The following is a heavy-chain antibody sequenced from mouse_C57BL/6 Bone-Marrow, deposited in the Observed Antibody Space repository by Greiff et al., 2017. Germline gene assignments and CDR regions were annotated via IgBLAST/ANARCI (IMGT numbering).Heavy chain of an antibody. CDR1: GYTFTDYY. D-gene: IGHD1-1*01. J-gene: IGHJ4*01. CDR3: ARSEGTTGVDY. Sequence: EVQLQQSGPELVKPGASVKISCKASGYTFTDYYMNWVKQSHGKSLEWIGDINPNNGGTSYTQKFKGKATLTVDKSSSTAYMELRSLTSEDSAVYYCARSEGTTGVDYWGQGTSVTVSS. CDR2: INPNNGGT. V-gene: IGHV1-26*01.